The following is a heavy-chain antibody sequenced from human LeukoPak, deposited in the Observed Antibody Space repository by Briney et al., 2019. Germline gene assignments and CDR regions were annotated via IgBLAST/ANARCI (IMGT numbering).Heavy chain of an antibody. J-gene: IGHJ4*02. Sequence: GGSLRLSCAASGFTFSSYGMHWVRQAPGKGLEWVAVISYDGSNKYYADSVKGRFTISRDNSKNTLYLQMNSLRAEDTAVYYCAKVRGVKYAGTFFDYWGQGTLVTVSS. V-gene: IGHV3-30*18. CDR1: GFTFSSYG. CDR3: AKVRGVKYAGTFFDY. D-gene: IGHD6-13*01. CDR2: ISYDGSNK.